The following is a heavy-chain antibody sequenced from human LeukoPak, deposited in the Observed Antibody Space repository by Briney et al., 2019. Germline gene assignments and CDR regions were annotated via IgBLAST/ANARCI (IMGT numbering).Heavy chain of an antibody. CDR2: ISYDGINK. CDR1: GFTFTNAW. Sequence: PGGSLRLSCASSGFTFTNAWMSWVRQAPGKGLEWVAVISYDGINKYYADSVKGRFTISRDNSKNTLYLQMNSLRAEDTAVYYCAKDNSGSSTGGYYFDSWGQGTLVTVSS. CDR3: AKDNSGSSTGGYYFDS. D-gene: IGHD1-26*01. J-gene: IGHJ4*02. V-gene: IGHV3-30*18.